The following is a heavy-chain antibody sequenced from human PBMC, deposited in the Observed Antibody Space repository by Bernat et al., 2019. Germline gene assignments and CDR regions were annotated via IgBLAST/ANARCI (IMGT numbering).Heavy chain of an antibody. Sequence: VQLVESGGGVVQPGRSLRLSCAASGFTFSSYAMHWVRQAPGKGLEWVAVISYDGSNKYYADSVKGRFTISRDNSKNTLYLQMNSLRAEDTAVYYCARGLGAPDYWGQGTLVTVSS. V-gene: IGHV3-30*01. D-gene: IGHD3-16*01. J-gene: IGHJ4*02. CDR3: ARGLGAPDY. CDR2: ISYDGSNK. CDR1: GFTFSSYA.